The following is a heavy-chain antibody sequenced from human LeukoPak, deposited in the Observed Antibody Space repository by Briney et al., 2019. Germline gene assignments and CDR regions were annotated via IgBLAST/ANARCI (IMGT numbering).Heavy chain of an antibody. CDR1: GGSISSYY. Sequence: PSETLSLTCTVSGGSISSYYWSWIRQPAGKGLEWIGRIYTSGSTNYNPSLKSRVTMSVDTSKNQFSLKLSSVTAADTAVYYCAIGEYGGNGYNWFDPWGQGTLVTVSS. V-gene: IGHV4-4*07. D-gene: IGHD4/OR15-4a*01. CDR2: IYTSGST. J-gene: IGHJ5*02. CDR3: AIGEYGGNGYNWFDP.